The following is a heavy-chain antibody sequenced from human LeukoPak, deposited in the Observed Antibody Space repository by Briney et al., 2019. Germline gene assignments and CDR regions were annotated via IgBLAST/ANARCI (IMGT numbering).Heavy chain of an antibody. D-gene: IGHD3-22*01. J-gene: IGHJ4*02. Sequence: PGGSLRLSCAASGFTFSSYAMHWVRQAPGKGLEWVAVISYDGSNKYYADSVKGRFTISRDNSKNTLYLQMNSLRAEDTAVYHCARDKSITMIVVEWMDYWGQGTLVTVSS. V-gene: IGHV3-30*04. CDR2: ISYDGSNK. CDR3: ARDKSITMIVVEWMDY. CDR1: GFTFSSYA.